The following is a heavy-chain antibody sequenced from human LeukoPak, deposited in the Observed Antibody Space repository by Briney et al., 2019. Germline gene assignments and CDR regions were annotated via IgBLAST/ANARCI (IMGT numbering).Heavy chain of an antibody. Sequence: SETLSLTCAVYGGSFSGYYWSWIRQPPGKGLEWIGEINHSGSTNYNPSLKSRVTISVDTSKNQFSLKLSSVTAADTAVYYCARERRGYSYGSPFDYWGQGTLVTVSS. CDR1: GGSFSGYY. D-gene: IGHD5-18*01. V-gene: IGHV4-34*01. CDR3: ARERRGYSYGSPFDY. J-gene: IGHJ4*02. CDR2: INHSGST.